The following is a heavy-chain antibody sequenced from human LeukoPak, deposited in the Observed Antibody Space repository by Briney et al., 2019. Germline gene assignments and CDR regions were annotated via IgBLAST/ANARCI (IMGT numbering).Heavy chain of an antibody. CDR1: GFTFSSYV. CDR2: ISGSGAGT. V-gene: IGHV3-23*01. CDR3: IRHLEYVRPDS. Sequence: GGSLRLSCAASGFTFSSYVMNWVRQAPGKGLEWVSGISGSGAGTDYADHVKGRFTISRDDSVNTATLQMNGLRTEDTAVYFCIRHLEYVRPDSWGQGTLVTVSS. D-gene: IGHD3-16*01. J-gene: IGHJ4*02.